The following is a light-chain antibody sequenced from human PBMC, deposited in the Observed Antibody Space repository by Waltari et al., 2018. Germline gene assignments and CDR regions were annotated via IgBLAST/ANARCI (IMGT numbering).Light chain of an antibody. CDR2: TVS. V-gene: IGKV1-17*01. CDR3: LQYYLNPYT. CDR1: QDIKTD. Sequence: DIQMTQSPSSLSASAGDRVTINCRASQDIKTDLNWYQQKPGKPPRRLTYTVSSLDRGVPSRFSGSGSGTDFTLTISSLQPEDFATYYCLQYYLNPYTFGQGTRVEI. J-gene: IGKJ2*01.